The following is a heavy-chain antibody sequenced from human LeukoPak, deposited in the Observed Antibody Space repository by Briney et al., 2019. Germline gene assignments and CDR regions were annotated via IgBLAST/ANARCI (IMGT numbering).Heavy chain of an antibody. CDR3: ARTAMTYYYYGMDV. CDR2: INHSGST. Sequence: SETLSLTCAVYGGSLSGYYWSWIRQPPGKGLEWIGEINHSGSTNYNPSLKSRVTISVDTSKNQFSLKLSSVTAADTAVYYCARTAMTYYYYGMDVWGKGTTVTVSS. J-gene: IGHJ6*04. CDR1: GGSLSGYY. V-gene: IGHV4-34*01. D-gene: IGHD5-18*01.